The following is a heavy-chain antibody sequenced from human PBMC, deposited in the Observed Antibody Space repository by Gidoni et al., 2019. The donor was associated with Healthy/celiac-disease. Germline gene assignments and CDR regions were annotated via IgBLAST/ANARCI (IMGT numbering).Heavy chain of an antibody. J-gene: IGHJ6*02. D-gene: IGHD5-18*01. CDR1: GFTFSSYS. CDR3: AREGDGGYSYGYGYYYYYYGMDV. CDR2: ISSSISYI. Sequence: EVQLVESGGGLVKPGGSLRLSCAASGFTFSSYSMTWVRKAPGKGLEWVSSISSSISYIYYADSVKGRFTISRDNAKNSLYLQMNSLRAEDTAVYYCAREGDGGYSYGYGYYYYYYGMDVWGQGTTVTVSS. V-gene: IGHV3-21*01.